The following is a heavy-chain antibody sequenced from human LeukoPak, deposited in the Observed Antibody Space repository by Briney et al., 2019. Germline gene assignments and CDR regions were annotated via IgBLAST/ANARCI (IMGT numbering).Heavy chain of an antibody. CDR2: ISSSSSYI. CDR3: ARYIAVAADAFDY. J-gene: IGHJ4*02. V-gene: IGHV3-21*01. Sequence: PGGSLRLSCAASGFTFSSYSMNWVRQAPGKGLEWVSSISSSSSYIYYADSVKGRFTISRDNAKNSLYLQMNSLRAEDTAVYYCARYIAVAADAFDYWGQGTLVTVSS. CDR1: GFTFSSYS. D-gene: IGHD6-19*01.